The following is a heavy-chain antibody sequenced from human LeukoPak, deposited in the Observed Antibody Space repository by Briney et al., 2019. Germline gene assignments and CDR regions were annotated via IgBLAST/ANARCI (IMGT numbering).Heavy chain of an antibody. CDR1: GGSISSGGYY. CDR3: ARATRNIVVVPAAIAFDP. D-gene: IGHD2-2*01. Sequence: TSETLSLTCTVSGGSISSGGYYWSWIRQHPGKGLEWIGYIYYSGSTYYNPSLKSRVTISVDTSKNQFSLKLSSVTAVDTAVYYCARATRNIVVVPAAIAFDPWGQGTLVTVSS. CDR2: IYYSGST. J-gene: IGHJ5*02. V-gene: IGHV4-31*03.